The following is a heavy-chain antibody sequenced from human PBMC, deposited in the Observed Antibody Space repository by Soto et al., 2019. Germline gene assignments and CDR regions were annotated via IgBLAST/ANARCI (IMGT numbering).Heavy chain of an antibody. CDR2: INPSGGST. Sequence: GASVKVSCKASGYTFTSYYMHWVRQAPGQGLEWMGIINPSGGSTSYAQKFQGRVTMTRDTSTSTVYMELSSLRSEDTAVYYCAGYDYYDSSGYYYSYFQHWGQGTLVTVSS. V-gene: IGHV1-46*03. D-gene: IGHD3-22*01. J-gene: IGHJ1*01. CDR1: GYTFTSYY. CDR3: AGYDYYDSSGYYYSYFQH.